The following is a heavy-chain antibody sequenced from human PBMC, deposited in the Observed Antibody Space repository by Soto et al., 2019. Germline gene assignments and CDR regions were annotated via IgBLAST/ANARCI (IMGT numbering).Heavy chain of an antibody. CDR2: IWYDGSNK. D-gene: IGHD3-10*01. V-gene: IGHV3-33*01. CDR3: ARDLTAMVRGVISGMDV. J-gene: IGHJ6*02. Sequence: GGSLRLSCAASGFTFSSYGMHWVRQAPGKGLEWVAVIWYDGSNKYYADSVKGRFTISRDNSKNTLYLQMNSLRAEDTAVYYCARDLTAMVRGVISGMDVWGQGTTVTVSS. CDR1: GFTFSSYG.